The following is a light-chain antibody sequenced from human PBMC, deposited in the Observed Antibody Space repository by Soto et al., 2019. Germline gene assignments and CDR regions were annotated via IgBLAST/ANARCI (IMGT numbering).Light chain of an antibody. CDR3: QQYNNWPRRT. CDR1: QSVSSY. Sequence: TQSASTRTLSPEERATLSCRASQSVSSYLAWYQQKPGQAPRLLIYGASTRATGIPASFSGSGSGTEFTLTISSLQSEDFAVYYCQQYNNWPRRTFG. CDR2: GAS. J-gene: IGKJ1*01. V-gene: IGKV3-15*01.